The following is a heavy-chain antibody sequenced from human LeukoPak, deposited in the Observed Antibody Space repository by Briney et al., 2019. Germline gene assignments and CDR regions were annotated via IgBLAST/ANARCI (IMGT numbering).Heavy chain of an antibody. CDR1: GFTFSSYV. J-gene: IGHJ4*02. CDR3: AKDLGTTVVTPY. D-gene: IGHD4-23*01. CDR2: ISYDGSNK. Sequence: GRSLRLSCAASGFTFSSYVMHWVCQAPGKGLEWVAVISYDGSNKYYADSVKGRFTISRDNSKNTLYLQMNSLRAEDTAVYYCAKDLGTTVVTPYWGQGTLVTVSS. V-gene: IGHV3-30*18.